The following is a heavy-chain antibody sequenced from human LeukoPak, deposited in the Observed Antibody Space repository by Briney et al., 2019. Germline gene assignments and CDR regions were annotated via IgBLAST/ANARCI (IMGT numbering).Heavy chain of an antibody. J-gene: IGHJ6*03. Sequence: SETLSLTCTVSGGSISSYYWSWIRQPPGKGLEWIGYIYYSGSTNYNPSLKSRVTISVDTSKNQFSLKLSSVTAEDTAVYYCARGVIAVAGTPHYYYYYYMDVWGKGTTVTVSS. CDR3: ARGVIAVAGTPHYYYYYYMDV. CDR1: GGSISSYY. D-gene: IGHD6-19*01. V-gene: IGHV4-59*01. CDR2: IYYSGST.